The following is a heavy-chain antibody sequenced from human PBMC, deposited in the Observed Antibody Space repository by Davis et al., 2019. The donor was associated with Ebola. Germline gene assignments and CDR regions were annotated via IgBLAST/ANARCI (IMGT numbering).Heavy chain of an antibody. CDR1: GFTFSSYA. D-gene: IGHD2-21*02. V-gene: IGHV3-23*01. Sequence: GESLKISCAASGFTFSSYAMSWVRPAPGKGLEWVSAISGSGGNTYYADSVKGRFTISRDNSKNTLYLQMNSLSAEDTAVCYCARDGKAYCGGDCYHHDYWGQGTLVTVSS. CDR3: ARDGKAYCGGDCYHHDY. J-gene: IGHJ4*02. CDR2: ISGSGGNT.